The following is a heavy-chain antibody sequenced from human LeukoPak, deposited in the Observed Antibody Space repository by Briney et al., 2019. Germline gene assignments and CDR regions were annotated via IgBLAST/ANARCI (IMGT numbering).Heavy chain of an antibody. D-gene: IGHD1-20*01. V-gene: IGHV4-39*07. CDR2: IYYSGST. J-gene: IGHJ5*02. Sequence: SETLSLTCTVSGGSISSSSYYWGWIRQPPGKGLEWIGSIYYSGSTYYNPSLRSRVTISVDTSKNQFSLKLSSVTAADTAVYYCARGYNWNSWFDPWGQGTLVTVSS. CDR1: GGSISSSSYY. CDR3: ARGYNWNSWFDP.